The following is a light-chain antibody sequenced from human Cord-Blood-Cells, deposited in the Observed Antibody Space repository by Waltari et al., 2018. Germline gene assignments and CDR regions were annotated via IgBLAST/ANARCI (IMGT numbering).Light chain of an antibody. CDR1: SSDVGGYNS. CDR3: CSYAGSYTFYV. V-gene: IGLV2-11*01. J-gene: IGLJ1*01. CDR2: DVS. Sequence: QSALTQPRSVSGPPGQPVTIPCTGTSSDVGGYNSGSWYQQHPGKAPKLMIYDVSKRPSGVPDRFSGSKSGNTASLTISGLQAEDEADYYCCSYAGSYTFYVFGTGTKVTVL.